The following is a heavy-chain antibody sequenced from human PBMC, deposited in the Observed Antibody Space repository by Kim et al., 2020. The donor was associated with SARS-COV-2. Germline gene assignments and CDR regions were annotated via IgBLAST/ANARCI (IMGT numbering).Heavy chain of an antibody. CDR2: IYHSGST. J-gene: IGHJ6*02. V-gene: IGHV4-31*03. D-gene: IGHD3-10*01. CDR1: GASITSDSHY. Sequence: SETLSLTCTVSGASITSDSHYWSWIRQQPGKGLEWIGYIYHSGSTYYNPSLESRVTISLDTSKNLFSLNLSSVIAADTAVYYCAKGYGSGSSDYYFGMDVWDQGTTVTVSS. CDR3: AKGYGSGSSDYYFGMDV.